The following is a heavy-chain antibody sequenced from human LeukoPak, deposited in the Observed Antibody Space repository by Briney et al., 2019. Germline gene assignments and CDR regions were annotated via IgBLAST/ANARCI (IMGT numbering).Heavy chain of an antibody. D-gene: IGHD1-26*01. J-gene: IGHJ4*02. Sequence: GGSLRLSCVASGLTVSTYAMYWVRQAPGKGLEWVAVISIDGNHKYSADSVKGRFTISRDNSKNTLYLQMNSPRTEDTAVYYCATGVGDTPYFEHWGQGALVTVSS. CDR1: GLTVSTYA. V-gene: IGHV3-30*03. CDR2: ISIDGNHK. CDR3: ATGVGDTPYFEH.